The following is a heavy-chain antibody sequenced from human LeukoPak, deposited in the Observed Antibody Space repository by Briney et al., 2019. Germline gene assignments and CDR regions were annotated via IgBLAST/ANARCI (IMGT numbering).Heavy chain of an antibody. V-gene: IGHV3-48*03. CDR2: ISDHGKSR. J-gene: IGHJ2*01. Sequence: GGSLRLSCVASGFTFSNYEMNWVRQTPGTGLEWVSYISDHGKSRNYVYSVKGRFTISRDNAKNYMYLKMNSLSAEDTAVYYCAKVPPSPGWWYFDLWGRGTLVTVSS. CDR3: AKVPPSPGWWYFDL. CDR1: GFTFSNYE.